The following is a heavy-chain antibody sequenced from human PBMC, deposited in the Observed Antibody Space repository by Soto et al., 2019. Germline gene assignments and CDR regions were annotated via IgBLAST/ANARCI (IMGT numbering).Heavy chain of an antibody. CDR2: ISAYNGDT. CDR1: GYTFTDYG. V-gene: IGHV1-18*01. D-gene: IGHD3-10*01. CDR3: ARDRHFASGGANWFDT. Sequence: QVQLVQSGAEVMKPGASVKVSCKASGYTFTDYGVSWVRQAPGQGLAWMGWISAYNGDTKYAQKVQGRVTMTTDTSTSKAYMELRRLRSDDTAVYYCARDRHFASGGANWFDTWGQGTLITVSS. J-gene: IGHJ5*02.